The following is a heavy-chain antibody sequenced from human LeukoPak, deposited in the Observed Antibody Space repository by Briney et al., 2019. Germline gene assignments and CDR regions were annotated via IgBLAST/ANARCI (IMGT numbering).Heavy chain of an antibody. J-gene: IGHJ3*02. CDR3: ARARDVYYDRAFDI. V-gene: IGHV4-61*08. D-gene: IGHD3-22*01. CDR1: GGSVSSGGYY. Sequence: SETLSLTCTVSGGSVSSGGYYWSWIRQPPGKGLEWLGYIYYSGSTNYNPSLKSRVTISVDTSKNQFSLKLSSVTAADTAVYYCARARDVYYDRAFDIWGQGTMVTFSS. CDR2: IYYSGST.